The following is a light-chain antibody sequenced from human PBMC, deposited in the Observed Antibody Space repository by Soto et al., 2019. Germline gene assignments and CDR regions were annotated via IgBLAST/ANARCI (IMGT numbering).Light chain of an antibody. CDR1: QSVLYSSNNKNY. CDR3: QQYGSSPIT. J-gene: IGKJ3*01. V-gene: IGKV4-1*01. CDR2: GAT. Sequence: DIVMTQSPDSLAVSLGERATINCKSSQSVLYSSNNKNYLAWYQQKPGQAPRLLIYGATSRATGIPDRFSGSGSGTDFTLTISRLEPEDFAVYYCQQYGSSPITFGPGTKVDIK.